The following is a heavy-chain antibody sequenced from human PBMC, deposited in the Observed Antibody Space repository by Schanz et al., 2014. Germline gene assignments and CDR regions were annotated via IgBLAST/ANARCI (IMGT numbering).Heavy chain of an antibody. D-gene: IGHD3-10*01. Sequence: QLMQSGSEVRKPGASVKVSCKASGYNFGSHGMTWVRQAPGQGPELMGWINAHTGNTQYAQKFQGRVNMTRDTVTTTVHLELTRLRTDDTAIYYCARVHIATYHYNSPGAFDIWGQGTRVTVSS. V-gene: IGHV1-18*01. CDR1: GYNFGSHG. CDR3: ARVHIATYHYNSPGAFDI. CDR2: INAHTGNT. J-gene: IGHJ3*02.